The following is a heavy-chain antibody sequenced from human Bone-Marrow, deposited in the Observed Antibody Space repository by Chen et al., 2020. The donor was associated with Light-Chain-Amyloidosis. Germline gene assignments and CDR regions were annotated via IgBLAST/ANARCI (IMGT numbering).Heavy chain of an antibody. V-gene: IGHV1-8*01. Sequence: QVQLVQSGAEVKKPGASVKVSCKASGYTFTSYDINWVRQATGQGLEWMGWMNPNSGNTCYAQKFQGRVTITRNTSISTAYMELSSLRSEDTAVYYCAKDISYDDILPGYPADAFDIWGQGTMVTVSS. D-gene: IGHD3-9*01. J-gene: IGHJ3*02. CDR1: GYTFTSYD. CDR3: AKDISYDDILPGYPADAFDI. CDR2: MNPNSGNT.